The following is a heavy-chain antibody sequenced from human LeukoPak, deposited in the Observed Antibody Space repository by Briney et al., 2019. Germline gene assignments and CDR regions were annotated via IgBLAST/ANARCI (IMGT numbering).Heavy chain of an antibody. CDR2: INSDGSST. D-gene: IGHD6-19*01. CDR3: AREVYSSGWSSFDY. J-gene: IGHJ4*02. V-gene: IGHV3-74*01. Sequence: GGSLRLSCSASGFTFSSYAMHWVRQAPGKGLVWVSRINSDGSSTIHADSVKGRFTISRDNAKNTLYLQMNSLRAEDTAVYYCAREVYSSGWSSFDYWGQGTLVTVSS. CDR1: GFTFSSYA.